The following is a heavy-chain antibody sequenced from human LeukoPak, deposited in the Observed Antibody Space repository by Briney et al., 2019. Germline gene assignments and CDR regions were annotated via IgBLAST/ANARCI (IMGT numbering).Heavy chain of an antibody. J-gene: IGHJ4*02. CDR2: IYTSGST. CDR1: GGSISSYY. CDR3: ARLVAVAYFDY. V-gene: IGHV4-4*09. Sequence: PSETLSLTCTVSGGSISSYYWSWIRQPPGKGLEWIGYIYTSGSTNYNPSLKSRVTISVDTSKNQSSLKLSSVTAADTAVYYCARLVAVAYFDYWGQGTLVTVPS. D-gene: IGHD6-19*01.